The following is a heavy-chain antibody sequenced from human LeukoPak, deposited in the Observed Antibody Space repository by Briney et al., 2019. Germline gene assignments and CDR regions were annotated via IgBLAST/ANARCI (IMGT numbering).Heavy chain of an antibody. D-gene: IGHD6-19*01. V-gene: IGHV4-61*02. CDR1: GGSVTSGSSY. J-gene: IGHJ1*01. Sequence: SQTLSLTCTVSGGSVTSGSSYWGWIRQPAGKGLEWVGRVFGSGNTKYNPSLESRVAISIDTSKNQFSLNLTSVTAADTAVYYCAQGGYNNGWYLEYFHQWGQGTLVTVSS. CDR2: VFGSGNT. CDR3: AQGGYNNGWYLEYFHQ.